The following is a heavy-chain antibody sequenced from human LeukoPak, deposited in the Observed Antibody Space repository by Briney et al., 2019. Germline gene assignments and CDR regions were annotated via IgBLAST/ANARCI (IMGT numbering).Heavy chain of an antibody. J-gene: IGHJ4*02. CDR3: ARDGGLYYFDY. CDR1: GGTFSSYA. Sequence: SVTVSCKASGGTFSSYAISWVRQAPGQGLEWMGGIIPISGTANYAQKFQGRVTITADESTSTAYMELSSLRSEDTAVYYCARDGGLYYFDYWGQGTLVTVSS. V-gene: IGHV1-69*01. CDR2: IIPISGTA. D-gene: IGHD2-15*01.